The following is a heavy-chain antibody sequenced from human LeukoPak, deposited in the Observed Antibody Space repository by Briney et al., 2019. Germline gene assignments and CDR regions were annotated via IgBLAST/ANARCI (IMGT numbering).Heavy chain of an antibody. D-gene: IGHD2-2*01. CDR2: INPNSGGT. CDR1: GYTFTGYY. CDR3: ARSGFVRDIVVVPAARGFDP. J-gene: IGHJ5*02. Sequence: ASVKVSCKASGYTFTGYYMHWVRQAPGQGLEWMGWINPNSGGTNYAQKFQGRVTMTRDTSISTAYMELSRLRFDDTAVYYCARSGFVRDIVVVPAARGFDPWGQGTLVTVSS. V-gene: IGHV1-2*02.